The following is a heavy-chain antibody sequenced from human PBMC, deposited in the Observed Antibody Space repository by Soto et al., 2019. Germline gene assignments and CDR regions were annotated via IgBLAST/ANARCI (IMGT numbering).Heavy chain of an antibody. CDR3: ARWESSGWYLGI. V-gene: IGHV3-30*03. CDR2: ISDDGSSK. CDR1: GFTFSGYG. D-gene: IGHD6-19*01. J-gene: IGHJ4*02. Sequence: GGSLRLSCAASGFTFSGYGMHWVRQAPGTGLEWVAAISDDGSSKYYADSVKGRFTTSRDNSKHTLFLQMNSLRTEDTAMYYCARWESSGWYLGIWGQGTLVTVSS.